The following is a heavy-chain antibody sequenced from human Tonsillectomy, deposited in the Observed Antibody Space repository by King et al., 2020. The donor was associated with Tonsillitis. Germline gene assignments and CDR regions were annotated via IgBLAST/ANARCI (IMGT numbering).Heavy chain of an antibody. V-gene: IGHV3-11*01. D-gene: IGHD5-12*01. CDR1: GFTFSDYY. J-gene: IGHJ4*02. Sequence: VQLVESGGGLVKPGGSLRLSCAASGFTFSDYYMSWIRQAPGKGLEWVSYISSSGSTIYYADSVKGRFTISRDNAKNSLYLQMNSLRAEDTAVYYCARWEAFEWWLPKVGYFDYWGQGTLVTVSS. CDR3: ARWEAFEWWLPKVGYFDY. CDR2: ISSSGSTI.